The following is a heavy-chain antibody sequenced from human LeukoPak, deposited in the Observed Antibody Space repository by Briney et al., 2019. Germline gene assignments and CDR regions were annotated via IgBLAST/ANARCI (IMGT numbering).Heavy chain of an antibody. D-gene: IGHD3-3*01. J-gene: IGHJ6*03. Sequence: PSQTLSLTCAVSGGSISSGGYSWSWIRQPPGKGLEWIGYIYHSGSTYYNPSLKSRVTISVDRSKNQFSLKLSSVTAADTAVYYCARIVWSGYWVYMDVWGKGTTVTVSS. CDR2: IYHSGST. CDR1: GGSISSGGYS. CDR3: ARIVWSGYWVYMDV. V-gene: IGHV4-30-2*01.